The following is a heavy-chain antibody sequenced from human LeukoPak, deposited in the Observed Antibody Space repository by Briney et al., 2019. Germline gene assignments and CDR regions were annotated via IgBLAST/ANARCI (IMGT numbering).Heavy chain of an antibody. V-gene: IGHV4-59*01. CDR2: IYYSGGT. D-gene: IGHD6-13*01. CDR1: GGSISSYY. CDR3: ARMISSWMFDY. J-gene: IGHJ4*02. Sequence: SETLSLTCTVSGGSISSYYWTWIRQPPGKGLEWIGYIYYSGGTNYNPPLKSRVTISVDTSKNQFSLKLSSVTAADTAVYYCARMISSWMFDYWGQGTLVTVSS.